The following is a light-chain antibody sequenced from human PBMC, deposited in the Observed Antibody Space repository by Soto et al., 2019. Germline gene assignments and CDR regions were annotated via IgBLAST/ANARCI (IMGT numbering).Light chain of an antibody. V-gene: IGKV3-15*01. J-gene: IGKJ1*01. CDR1: QGVTSN. CDR3: QQYDNWPLT. Sequence: EIVMTQSPATLSVSPGERATLSCRASQGVTSNLAWYQQKPGQAPRLLIYGASTRATGIPARFSGSGSGTEFTLTISCRQSEDFAVYYCQQYDNWPLTLGQGTKLEIK. CDR2: GAS.